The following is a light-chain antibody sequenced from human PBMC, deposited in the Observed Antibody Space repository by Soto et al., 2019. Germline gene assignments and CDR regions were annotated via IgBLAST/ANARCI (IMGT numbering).Light chain of an antibody. CDR2: DAS. J-gene: IGKJ5*01. CDR1: QGISSA. V-gene: IGKV1D-13*01. CDR3: QRFNNYPQT. Sequence: AIQLTQSPSSLSASVGDRVTITCRASQGISSALAWYQQKPGKAPKLLIYDASSLESGVPSRFSGSGSGTDFTLTISSLQPEDFATYYCQRFNNYPQTFGQGTRLEIK.